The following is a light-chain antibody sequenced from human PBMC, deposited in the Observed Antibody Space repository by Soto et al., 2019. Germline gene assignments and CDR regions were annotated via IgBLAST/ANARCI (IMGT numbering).Light chain of an antibody. J-gene: IGLJ3*02. CDR2: EGT. CDR1: SSDIGTYGL. Sequence: QSALTQPASVSGSPGQSITISCTGSSSDIGTYGLVSWFQQHPDTAPKLLIYEGTKRPSGVSNRFSGSKSGNTASLTISGLQADDEADYYCCSYGGSSTLGVVFGGGTKLTVL. V-gene: IGLV2-23*01. CDR3: CSYGGSSTLGVV.